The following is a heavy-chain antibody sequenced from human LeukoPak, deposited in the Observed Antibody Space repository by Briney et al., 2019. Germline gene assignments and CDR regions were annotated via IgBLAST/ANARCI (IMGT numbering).Heavy chain of an antibody. D-gene: IGHD1-26*01. CDR2: IYYSGST. Sequence: SETLSLTCTVSGGSISSSSYYWGWIRRPPGKGLEWIGNIYYSGSTYYNPSLKSRVTISVDTSKNQFSLRLSSVTAADTAVYYSARLASGSYGPLTPFDYWGQGTLVTVSS. V-gene: IGHV4-39*01. CDR3: ARLASGSYGPLTPFDY. J-gene: IGHJ4*02. CDR1: GGSISSSSYY.